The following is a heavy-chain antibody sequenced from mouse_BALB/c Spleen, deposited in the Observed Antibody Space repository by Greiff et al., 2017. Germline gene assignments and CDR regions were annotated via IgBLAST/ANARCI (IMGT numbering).Heavy chain of an antibody. CDR3: ARDQYGNYGYYAMDY. V-gene: IGHV5-4*02. CDR1: GFTFSDYY. D-gene: IGHD2-10*02. Sequence: EVMLVESGGGLVKPGGSLKLSCAASGFTFSDYYMYWVRQTPEKRLEWVATISDGGSYTYYPDSVKGRFTISRDNAKNNLYLQMSSLKSEDTAMYYCARDQYGNYGYYAMDYWGQGTSVTVSS. J-gene: IGHJ4*01. CDR2: ISDGGSYT.